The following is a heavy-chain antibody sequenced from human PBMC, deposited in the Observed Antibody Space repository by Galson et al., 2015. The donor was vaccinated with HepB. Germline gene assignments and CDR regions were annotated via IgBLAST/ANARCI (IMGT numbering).Heavy chain of an antibody. Sequence: SLRLSCAASGFTFGSFGMHWVRQAPGKGLEWVAIIWYDGSNKYYADSVKGRFTISRDDSKNTLYLQMNSLRAEDTAVYYCARDSYQNYYGSGSYFGYWGQGTLVTVSS. CDR2: IWYDGSNK. J-gene: IGHJ4*02. CDR3: ARDSYQNYYGSGSYFGY. D-gene: IGHD3-10*01. CDR1: GFTFGSFG. V-gene: IGHV3-33*01.